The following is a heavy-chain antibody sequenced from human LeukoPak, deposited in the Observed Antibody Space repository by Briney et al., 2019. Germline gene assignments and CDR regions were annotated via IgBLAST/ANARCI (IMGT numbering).Heavy chain of an antibody. CDR3: ARGEHTSSWYPLDY. V-gene: IGHV3-21*01. CDR1: GFTFSSYS. D-gene: IGHD6-13*01. CDR2: ISSSSSYK. J-gene: IGHJ4*02. Sequence: GGPLRLSCAASGFTFSSYSMNWVRQAAGKGLEWVSSISSSSSYKYYAESVKGRFTISRDNAKNSLYLQMNSLRAEDTAVYYCARGEHTSSWYPLDYWGQGTLVTVSS.